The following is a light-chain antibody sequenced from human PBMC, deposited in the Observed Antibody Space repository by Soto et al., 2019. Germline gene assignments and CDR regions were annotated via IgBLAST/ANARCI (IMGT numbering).Light chain of an antibody. CDR3: MQTLESRT. V-gene: IGKV2-28*01. CDR2: LGY. Sequence: DIVMTQSPLSLTVTPGEPASISCGSSRSLLKANGYTYFHWFLQKPGQSPQLLIYLGYTRAPGVPDRFSGTGSGTHFTLEISRVEADDVGVYYCMQTLESRTFGQGTKLEI. CDR1: RSLLKANGYTY. J-gene: IGKJ1*01.